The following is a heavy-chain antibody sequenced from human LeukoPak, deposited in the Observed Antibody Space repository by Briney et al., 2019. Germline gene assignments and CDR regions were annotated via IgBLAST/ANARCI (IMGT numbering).Heavy chain of an antibody. D-gene: IGHD4-17*01. CDR1: GYTFTSYG. CDR2: INAYHSNT. J-gene: IGHJ6*02. V-gene: IGHV1-18*01. CDR3: ARDTHYGDYYYYYGMDV. Sequence: ASVKVSCKTSGYTFTSYGISWVRQAPGQGLERVGWINAYHSNTNYDHKLQGRVTMTTDTSTSTAYMELRSLRSDDTAVYYWARDTHYGDYYYYYGMDVWGQGTTVTVSS.